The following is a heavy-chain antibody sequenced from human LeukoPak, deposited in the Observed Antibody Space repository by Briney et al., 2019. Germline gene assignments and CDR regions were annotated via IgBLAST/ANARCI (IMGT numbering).Heavy chain of an antibody. CDR2: ISGGGGST. CDR1: GFTFSSYA. J-gene: IGHJ4*02. CDR3: AKEKGATVEFDY. Sequence: GGSLRLSSAASGFTFSSYAMSWVRQAPGKGLEWVSAISGGGGSTYYADSVKGRFTISRDNSKNTLYLQMNSLRAEDTAVYYCAKEKGATVEFDYWGQGTLVTVSS. V-gene: IGHV3-23*01. D-gene: IGHD4-23*01.